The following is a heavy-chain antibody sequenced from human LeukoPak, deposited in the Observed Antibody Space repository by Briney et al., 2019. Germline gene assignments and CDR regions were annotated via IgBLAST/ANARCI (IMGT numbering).Heavy chain of an antibody. CDR3: APQQAYSPYNWFDP. CDR2: IHPDGRIT. CDR1: GFTISNYW. J-gene: IGHJ5*02. V-gene: IGHV3-74*03. Sequence: GGSLRLSCVGSGFTISNYWMYWVRQAPGTGLMWVSRIHPDGRITTYADSVKGRFTISRDNAKNTLYLQMNSLRAEDTAVYYCAPQQAYSPYNWFDPWGQGTLVTVSS. D-gene: IGHD5-12*01.